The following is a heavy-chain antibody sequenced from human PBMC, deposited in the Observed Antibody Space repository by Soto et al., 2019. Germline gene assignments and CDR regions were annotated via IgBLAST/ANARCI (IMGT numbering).Heavy chain of an antibody. CDR3: ARLAMATRRGYYGMDV. CDR1: GYRFTSYW. V-gene: IGHV5-10-1*01. CDR2: IYPSDSYT. J-gene: IGHJ6*02. D-gene: IGHD5-12*01. Sequence: GESLKISCKGSGYRFTSYWIGWVRQMPGKGLEWMGIIYPSDSYTNYSPSFQGHVTISADKSISTAYLQWSSLKASDTAMYYCARLAMATRRGYYGMDVWGQGTTVTVSS.